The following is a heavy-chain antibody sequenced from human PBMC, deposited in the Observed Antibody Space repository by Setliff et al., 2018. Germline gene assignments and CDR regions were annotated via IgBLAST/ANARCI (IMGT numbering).Heavy chain of an antibody. V-gene: IGHV1-69*05. D-gene: IGHD2-21*01. CDR3: ATEKFPGDWGDY. CDR2: IIPIFGTA. Sequence: SVKVSCKASGGTFSSYAISWVRQAPGQGLEWMGGIIPIFGTANYAQKFQGRVTITTDESTSTAYMELSSLRSEDTAVYYCATEKFPGDWGDYWGQGTLVTVS. J-gene: IGHJ4*02. CDR1: GGTFSSYA.